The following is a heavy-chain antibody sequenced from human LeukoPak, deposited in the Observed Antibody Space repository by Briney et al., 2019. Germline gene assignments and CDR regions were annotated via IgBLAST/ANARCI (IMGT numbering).Heavy chain of an antibody. CDR2: VYSTGNT. J-gene: IGHJ5*02. CDR1: GDSINSNSYH. V-gene: IGHV4-39*01. D-gene: IGHD3-16*01. CDR3: ARPHLTWRVEYFDP. Sequence: PSETLSLTCTVSGDSINSNSYHWGWIRQPPGKGLEWIGTVYSTGNTYYTPSLKSRVTISVDTSNNQFSLKLTSVTAADTAVYYCARPHLTWRVEYFDPWGQGTLDTVSS.